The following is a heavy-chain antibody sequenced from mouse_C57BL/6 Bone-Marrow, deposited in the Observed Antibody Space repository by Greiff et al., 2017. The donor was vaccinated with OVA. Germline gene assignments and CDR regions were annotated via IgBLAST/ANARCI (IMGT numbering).Heavy chain of an antibody. J-gene: IGHJ4*01. CDR1: GYTFTSYW. CDR2: IYPGSGST. CDR3: ASKGEGAMDY. V-gene: IGHV1-55*01. Sequence: QVQLQQSGAELVKPGASVKMSCKASGYTFTSYWITWVKQRPGQGLEWIGDIYPGSGSTNYNEKYKSKATLTVDTSSSTAYMQLSSLTSEDSAVYYCASKGEGAMDYWGQGTSVTVSS.